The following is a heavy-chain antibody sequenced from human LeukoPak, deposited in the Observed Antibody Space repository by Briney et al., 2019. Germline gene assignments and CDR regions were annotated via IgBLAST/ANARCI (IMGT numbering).Heavy chain of an antibody. J-gene: IGHJ4*02. D-gene: IGHD3-22*01. CDR2: SSSSGSTK. CDR1: GGSISSTNYL. V-gene: IGHV3-11*04. Sequence: LSLTCTVSGGSISSTNYLWGWIRQPPGKGLEWVSYSSSSGSTKYYADSVKGRFTISRDNAKNSLYLQMNSLRAEDTAVYYCASGPARDYYDSSGLYWGQGTLVTVSS. CDR3: ASGPARDYYDSSGLY.